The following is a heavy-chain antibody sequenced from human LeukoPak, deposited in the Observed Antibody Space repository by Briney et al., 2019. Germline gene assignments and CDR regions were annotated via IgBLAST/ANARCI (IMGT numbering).Heavy chain of an antibody. J-gene: IGHJ4*02. CDR2: TYYSGST. V-gene: IGHV4-59*08. Sequence: SETLSLTCTGYGGTISNYHWRWIRQRPGKGLQWSGYTYYSGSTNYNPSLKSRVTISVDTSKNQFSLKLSSVTAADTAVYYCARLGFSNSGSYLAPSDYWGQGTLVTVSS. CDR3: ARLGFSNSGSYLAPSDY. D-gene: IGHD1-26*01. CDR1: GGTISNYH.